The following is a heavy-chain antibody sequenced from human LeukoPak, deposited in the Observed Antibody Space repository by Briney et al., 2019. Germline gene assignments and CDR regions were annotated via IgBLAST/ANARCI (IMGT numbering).Heavy chain of an antibody. CDR1: GFTLSDAW. CDR3: TTLRFI. Sequence: GGSLRLSCAASGFTLSDAWMSWVRQAPGKGLEWVGHIRSKTDGGTPDYAAPVKGRFTISRDDSENTLYLQMSSLQTEDTALYYCTTLRFIWGQGTLVTVSS. J-gene: IGHJ4*02. D-gene: IGHD5-24*01. V-gene: IGHV3-15*01. CDR2: IRSKTDGGTP.